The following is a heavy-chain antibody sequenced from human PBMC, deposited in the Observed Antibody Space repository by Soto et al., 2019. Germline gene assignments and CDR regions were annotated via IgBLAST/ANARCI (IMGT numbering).Heavy chain of an antibody. CDR2: IKSKTDGGTT. D-gene: IGHD2-15*01. Sequence: GGSLRLSCADSGFTFSNAWMSWVRQAPGKGLEWVGRIKSKTDGGTTDYAAPVKGRFTISRDDSKNTLYLQMNSLKTEDTAVYYCTTVPPPTTSKVVVAAIEDYFDYWGQGTLVTVSS. J-gene: IGHJ4*02. V-gene: IGHV3-15*01. CDR1: GFTFSNAW. CDR3: TTVPPPTTSKVVVAAIEDYFDY.